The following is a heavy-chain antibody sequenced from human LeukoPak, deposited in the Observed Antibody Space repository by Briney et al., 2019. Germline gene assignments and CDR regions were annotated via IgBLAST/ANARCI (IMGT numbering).Heavy chain of an antibody. CDR2: VNRDGSET. CDR3: ARNNGMDV. Sequence: GGSLRLSCAASGFTLTNHWMTWVRQVPGRGPEWVANVNRDGSETYYLDSVKGRFTISKDNAKNSLYLQMNSLRAEDTALYHCARNNGMDVWGQGTTVIVSS. V-gene: IGHV3-7*03. CDR1: GFTLTNHW. J-gene: IGHJ6*02.